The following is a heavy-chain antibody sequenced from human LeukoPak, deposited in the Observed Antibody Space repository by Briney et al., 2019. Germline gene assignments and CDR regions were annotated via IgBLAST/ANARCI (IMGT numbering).Heavy chain of an antibody. CDR3: ARDGRGYNWNPYYYYMDV. CDR2: ISYDGSNK. Sequence: GGSLRLSCAASGFTFSSYAMHWVRQAPGKGLEWVAVISYDGSNKYYADSVKGRFTISRDNSKNTLYLQMNSLRAEDTAVYYCARDGRGYNWNPYYYYMDVWGKGTTVTVSS. V-gene: IGHV3-30-3*01. D-gene: IGHD1-20*01. J-gene: IGHJ6*03. CDR1: GFTFSSYA.